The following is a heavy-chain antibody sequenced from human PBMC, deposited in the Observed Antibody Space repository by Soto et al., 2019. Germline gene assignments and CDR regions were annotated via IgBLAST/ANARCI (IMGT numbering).Heavy chain of an antibody. V-gene: IGHV4-59*02. CDR1: GASVINDY. Sequence: QVQLQESGPGVVKPSETLSLTCTVTGASVINDYWNWIRQPPGKGLEWIGFVYDSGSTSYNSSLKSRLTLSVDTSKNQFSLKLSSVTAADTAVYYCVSQVGATGSYSYAVWGQGTMVTVSS. D-gene: IGHD1-26*01. CDR2: VYDSGST. J-gene: IGHJ3*01. CDR3: VSQVGATGSYSYAV.